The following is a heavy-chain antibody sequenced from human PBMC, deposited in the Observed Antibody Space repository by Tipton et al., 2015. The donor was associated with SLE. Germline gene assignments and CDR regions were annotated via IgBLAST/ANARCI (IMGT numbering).Heavy chain of an antibody. J-gene: IGHJ4*02. D-gene: IGHD1-20*01. V-gene: IGHV4-38-2*02. CDR2: INHSGST. CDR1: GYSISSGYY. CDR3: AREEVTGTHFDY. Sequence: TLSLTCAVSGYSISSGYYWGWIRQPPGKGLEWIGEINHSGSTNYNPSLKSRVTISVDTSKNQFSLKLSSVTAADTAVYYCAREEVTGTHFDYWGQGTLVTVSS.